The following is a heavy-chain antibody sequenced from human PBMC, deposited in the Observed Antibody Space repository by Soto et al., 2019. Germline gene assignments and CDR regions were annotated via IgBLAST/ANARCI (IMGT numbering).Heavy chain of an antibody. Sequence: SETLSLTCAVYGGSFSGYYWSWIRQPPGKGLEWIGEINHSGSTNYNPSLKSQVTISVDTSKNQFSLKLSSVTAADTAVYYCARSRSYYYGSGSSRGRFDPWGQGTLVTVSS. CDR2: INHSGST. V-gene: IGHV4-34*01. D-gene: IGHD3-10*01. CDR1: GGSFSGYY. CDR3: ARSRSYYYGSGSSRGRFDP. J-gene: IGHJ5*02.